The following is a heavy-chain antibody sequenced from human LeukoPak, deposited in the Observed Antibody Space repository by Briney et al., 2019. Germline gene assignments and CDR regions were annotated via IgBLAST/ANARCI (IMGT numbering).Heavy chain of an antibody. CDR1: GGSISSSSAY. Sequence: SETLSLTCTVSGGSISSSSAYWGWIRQPPGKGLEWIGHFYYSKNTYYNPSLKSQVTISADTSKNQFSLTLGSVGATDTAVYYCVSPRGFSYGYFDYWGQGTLVTVSS. D-gene: IGHD5-18*01. J-gene: IGHJ4*02. V-gene: IGHV4-39*01. CDR3: VSPRGFSYGYFDY. CDR2: FYYSKNT.